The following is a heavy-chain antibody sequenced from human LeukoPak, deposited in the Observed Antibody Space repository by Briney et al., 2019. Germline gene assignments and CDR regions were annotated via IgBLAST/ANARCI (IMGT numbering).Heavy chain of an antibody. Sequence: ASVKVSCKASGYTFTSYYMHWVRQAPGQGLEWMGIINPSGGSTSYAQKFQGRVTMTRDMSTSTVYMELSSLRSEDTAVYYCARDPSITIFGVAAVYAFDIWGQGTMVTVSS. J-gene: IGHJ3*02. V-gene: IGHV1-46*01. CDR1: GYTFTSYY. CDR2: INPSGGST. CDR3: ARDPSITIFGVAAVYAFDI. D-gene: IGHD3-3*01.